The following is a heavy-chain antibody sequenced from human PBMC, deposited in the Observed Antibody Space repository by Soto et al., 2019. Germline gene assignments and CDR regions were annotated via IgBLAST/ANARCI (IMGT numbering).Heavy chain of an antibody. CDR1: GYTFSGYY. V-gene: IGHV1-2*04. D-gene: IGHD6-19*01. Sequence: ASVKVSCKASGYTFSGYYLHWVRQAPGQGLEWMGWINPNSGATNSAQKFQGWVTMTRDTSISTVYMELSRLKYDDTAMYYCTRVFSRIAVTGPLGYWG. CDR2: INPNSGAT. J-gene: IGHJ4*01. CDR3: TRVFSRIAVTGPLGY.